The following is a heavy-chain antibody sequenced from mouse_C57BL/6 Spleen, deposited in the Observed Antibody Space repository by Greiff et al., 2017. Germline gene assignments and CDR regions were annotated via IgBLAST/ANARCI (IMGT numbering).Heavy chain of an antibody. CDR1: GFTFTDYY. CDR2: IRNKANGYTT. D-gene: IGHD2-1*01. J-gene: IGHJ2*01. Sequence: EVQVVESGGGLVQPGGSLSLSCAASGFTFTDYYMSWVRQPPGKALEWLGFIRNKANGYTTEYSASVKGRFTISRDNSQSILYLQMNALRAEDSATYYCARFYYGNLYYFDYWGQGTTLTVSS. V-gene: IGHV7-3*01. CDR3: ARFYYGNLYYFDY.